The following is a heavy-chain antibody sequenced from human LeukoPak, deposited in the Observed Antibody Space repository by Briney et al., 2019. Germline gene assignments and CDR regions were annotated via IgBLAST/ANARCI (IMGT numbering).Heavy chain of an antibody. J-gene: IGHJ4*02. CDR2: ISAYNGNT. Sequence: ASVTVSCTASGYTFTNYGISWVRQAPGQGLEWMGWISAYNGNTNYAQKLQGRVTMTTDTPTSTAYMELRSLRSDDTAVYYCARGYGSGKFEYWGQGTLVTVSS. V-gene: IGHV1-18*01. CDR3: ARGYGSGKFEY. D-gene: IGHD3-3*01. CDR1: GYTFTNYG.